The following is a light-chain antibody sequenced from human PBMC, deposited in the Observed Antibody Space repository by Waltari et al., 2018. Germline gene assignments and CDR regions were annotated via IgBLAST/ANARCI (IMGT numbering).Light chain of an antibody. V-gene: IGLV3-1*01. CDR1: KLGAKY. Sequence: SYELTQPPSVSVSPGQTASITCSGDKLGAKYACWYQQKPGQSPVLVIYQDNKRPSGIPERFSGSNSGNTATLNISGTQAMDEADYYCQAWDGNTFDVFGTGTKVTVL. CDR2: QDN. CDR3: QAWDGNTFDV. J-gene: IGLJ1*01.